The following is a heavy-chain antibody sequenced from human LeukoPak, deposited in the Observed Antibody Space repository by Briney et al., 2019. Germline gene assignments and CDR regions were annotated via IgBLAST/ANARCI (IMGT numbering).Heavy chain of an antibody. V-gene: IGHV3-48*03. CDR3: AKRDGYNGDAFDI. D-gene: IGHD5-24*01. Sequence: GGSLRLSCAASGFTFSSYEMNWVRQAPGKGLEWVSYISSSGSTIYYADSVKGRFTISRDNSKNTLYVQMNSLRAEDTAVYYCAKRDGYNGDAFDIWGQGTMVTVSS. CDR2: ISSSGSTI. J-gene: IGHJ3*02. CDR1: GFTFSSYE.